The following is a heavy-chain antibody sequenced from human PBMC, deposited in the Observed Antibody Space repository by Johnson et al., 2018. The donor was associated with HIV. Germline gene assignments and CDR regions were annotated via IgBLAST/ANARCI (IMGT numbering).Heavy chain of an antibody. D-gene: IGHD6-6*01. J-gene: IGHJ3*02. CDR3: ARGRSSSSTAAFDI. CDR2: IYSGGST. Sequence: MQLVESGGGLVQPGGSLRLSCAASGFTVSSNYMSWVRQAPGKGLEWVSVIYSGGSTGYADSVKGRFTISRDNSKNTLYLQMKSLRGEDTAVYSCARGRSSSSTAAFDIWGQGTMVTVSS. CDR1: GFTVSSNY. V-gene: IGHV3-66*02.